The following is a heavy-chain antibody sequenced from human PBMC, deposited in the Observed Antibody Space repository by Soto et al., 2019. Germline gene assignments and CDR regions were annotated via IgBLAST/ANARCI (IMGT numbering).Heavy chain of an antibody. V-gene: IGHV1-69*13. Sequence: SVKVSCKASGGTFSSYAISWVRQAPGQGLEWMGGIIPIFGTANYAQKFQGRVTITADESTSTAYMELSSLRSEDTAVYYCARDPSIKNRFDPWGQGTLVTVSS. J-gene: IGHJ5*02. CDR3: ARDPSIKNRFDP. CDR1: GGTFSSYA. CDR2: IIPIFGTA.